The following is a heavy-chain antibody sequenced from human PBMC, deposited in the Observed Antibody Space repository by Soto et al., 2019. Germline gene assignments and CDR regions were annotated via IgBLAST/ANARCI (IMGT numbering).Heavy chain of an antibody. Sequence: GESLKISCKGSGYSFTSYWISWVRQMPGKGLEWMGRIDPSDSYTNYSPSFQGHVTISADKSISTAYLQWSSLKASDTAMYYCARAGYCSGGSCYSNYYYYGMDVWGQGTTVPVSS. D-gene: IGHD2-15*01. CDR3: ARAGYCSGGSCYSNYYYYGMDV. CDR2: IDPSDSYT. J-gene: IGHJ6*02. CDR1: GYSFTSYW. V-gene: IGHV5-10-1*01.